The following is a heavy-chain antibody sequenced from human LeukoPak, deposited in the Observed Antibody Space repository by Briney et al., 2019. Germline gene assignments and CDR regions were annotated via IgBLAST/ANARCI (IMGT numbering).Heavy chain of an antibody. D-gene: IGHD3-22*01. CDR1: GGSISSSSYY. CDR2: IYYSGST. Sequence: SETLSLTCTVSGGSISSSSYYWGWIRQPPGKGLEWIGSIYYSGSTYNNPSLKSRVTISVDKSKNQFSLKLSSVTAADTAVYYCARFHDSSGYRDAFDIWGQGTMVTVSS. V-gene: IGHV4-39*07. J-gene: IGHJ3*02. CDR3: ARFHDSSGYRDAFDI.